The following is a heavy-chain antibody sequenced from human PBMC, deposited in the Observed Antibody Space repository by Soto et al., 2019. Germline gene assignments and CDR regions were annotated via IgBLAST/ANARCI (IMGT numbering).Heavy chain of an antibody. CDR3: ARDSHEGYYYTCWFDP. V-gene: IGHV3-30-3*01. CDR1: GFTFSSYS. D-gene: IGHD3-22*01. Sequence: GGSLRLSCAASGFTFSSYSMHWVRQAPGKGLEWVAVISYDGSNKYYADSVKGRFTISRDNSKNTLYLQMNSLRAEDTAVYYCARDSHEGYYYTCWFDPWGQGTLVTVSS. CDR2: ISYDGSNK. J-gene: IGHJ5*02.